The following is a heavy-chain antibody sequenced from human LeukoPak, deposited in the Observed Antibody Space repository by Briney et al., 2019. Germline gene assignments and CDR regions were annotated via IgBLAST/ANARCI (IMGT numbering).Heavy chain of an antibody. J-gene: IGHJ4*02. D-gene: IGHD3-22*01. CDR1: GGTFSSYA. V-gene: IGHV1-69*13. Sequence: SVKVSCKASGGTFSSYAISWVRQAPGQGLEWMGGIIPIFGTANYAQKFQSRVTITADESTSTAYMELSSLRSEDTAVYYCARVTGYMIEDYFDYWGQGTLVAVSS. CDR2: IIPIFGTA. CDR3: ARVTGYMIEDYFDY.